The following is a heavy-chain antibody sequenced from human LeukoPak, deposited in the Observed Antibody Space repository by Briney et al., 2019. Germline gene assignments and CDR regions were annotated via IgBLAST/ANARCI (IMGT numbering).Heavy chain of an antibody. V-gene: IGHV6-1*01. CDR2: TYYRSKWYN. CDR3: ASSTPYSGGYYMVDAFDI. J-gene: IGHJ3*02. D-gene: IGHD1-26*01. CDR1: GDSVSSNSAA. Sequence: SQTLSLTCAISGDSVSSNSAAWNWIRQSPSRGLEWLGRTYYRSKWYNDYAVSVKSRITINPDTSKNQFSLQLNSVTPEDTAVYYCASSTPYSGGYYMVDAFDIWGQGTMVTVSS.